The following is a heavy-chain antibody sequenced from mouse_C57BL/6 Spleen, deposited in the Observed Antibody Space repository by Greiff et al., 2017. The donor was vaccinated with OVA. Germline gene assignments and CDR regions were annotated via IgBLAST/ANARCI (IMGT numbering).Heavy chain of an antibody. J-gene: IGHJ2*01. V-gene: IGHV1-63*01. D-gene: IGHD1-1*01. CDR2: IYPGGGYT. CDR1: GYTFTNYW. Sequence: QVQLQQSGAELVRPGTSVKMSCKASGYTFTNYWIGWAKQRPGHGLEWIGDIYPGGGYTNYNEKFKGKATLTADKSSSTAYMQFSSLTSEDSAIYYCARFLYGSQYYFDYWGQGTTLTVSS. CDR3: ARFLYGSQYYFDY.